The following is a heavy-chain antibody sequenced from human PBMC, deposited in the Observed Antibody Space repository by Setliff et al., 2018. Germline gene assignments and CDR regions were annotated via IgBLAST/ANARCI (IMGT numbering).Heavy chain of an antibody. CDR2: IYYSGST. V-gene: IGHV4-39*07. CDR3: ARVGGYYYYYYGMDV. J-gene: IGHJ6*02. CDR1: GGSISSSSYY. Sequence: SETLSLTCTVSGGSISSSSYYWGWIRQPPGKGLEWIGSIYYSGSTYYNPSLKSRVTISVDTSKNQFSLKLSSVAAADTAVYYCARVGGYYYYYYGMDVWGQGTTGTV.